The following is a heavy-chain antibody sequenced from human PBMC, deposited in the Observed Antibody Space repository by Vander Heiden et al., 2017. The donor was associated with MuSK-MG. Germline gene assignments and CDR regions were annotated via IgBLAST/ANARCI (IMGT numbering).Heavy chain of an antibody. Sequence: QVQLVESGGNLVKPGGSLRLSCAASGFTFSDYYMTWIRQAPGKGLEWVSYISSTGSTIYYADSVKGRFTISRDNAKNSLYLQINRLRAEDTAVYYCARIELWSHYYFDYWGQGTLVTVSS. CDR3: ARIELWSHYYFDY. CDR2: ISSTGSTI. J-gene: IGHJ4*02. V-gene: IGHV3-11*04. CDR1: GFTFSDYY. D-gene: IGHD3-10*01.